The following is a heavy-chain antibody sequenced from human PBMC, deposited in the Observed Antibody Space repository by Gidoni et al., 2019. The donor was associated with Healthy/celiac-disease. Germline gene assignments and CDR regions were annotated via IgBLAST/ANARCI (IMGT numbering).Heavy chain of an antibody. CDR2: INHSGST. J-gene: IGHJ5*02. D-gene: IGHD2-2*01. CDR3: ARGRELSSTSYSFDP. Sequence: QVQLQQWGAGLLKPSETLSLTCAVYGGSFSGYYWSWIRQPQGKGLEWIGEINHSGSTNYNPSLKSRVTISVDTSKNQFSLKLSSVTAADTAVYYCARGRELSSTSYSFDPWGQGTLVTVSS. V-gene: IGHV4-34*01. CDR1: GGSFSGYY.